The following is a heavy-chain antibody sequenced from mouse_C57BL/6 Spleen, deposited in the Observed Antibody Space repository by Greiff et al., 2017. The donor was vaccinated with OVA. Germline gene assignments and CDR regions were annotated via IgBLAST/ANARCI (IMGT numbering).Heavy chain of an antibody. V-gene: IGHV14-4*01. J-gene: IGHJ4*01. Sequence: VQLQQSGAELVRPGASVKLSCTASGFNIKDDYMHWVKQRPEQGLEWIGWIDPENGDTEYASKFQGKATITADTSSNTAYLQLSSLTSEDTAVYYCTTDYDIWYAMDYWGQGTSVTVSS. CDR1: GFNIKDDY. CDR2: IDPENGDT. CDR3: TTDYDIWYAMDY. D-gene: IGHD2-4*01.